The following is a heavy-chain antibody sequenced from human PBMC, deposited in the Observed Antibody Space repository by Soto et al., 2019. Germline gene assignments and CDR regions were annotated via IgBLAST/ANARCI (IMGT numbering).Heavy chain of an antibody. D-gene: IGHD2-15*01. CDR3: ARHELDSHDCSGGSCNGWFDP. CDR1: CGSISSSSYY. J-gene: IGHJ5*02. V-gene: IGHV4-39*01. CDR2: ISYSGST. Sequence: QLQLQESGPGLVKPSETLSLTCTVSCGSISSSSYYWGWIRQPPGKGLGWIGSISYSGSTYYNPSLNSQVTISVDTSKNHLLLKLSSVTVSDTAVYYCARHELDSHDCSGGSCNGWFDPGGQGTLVTVSS.